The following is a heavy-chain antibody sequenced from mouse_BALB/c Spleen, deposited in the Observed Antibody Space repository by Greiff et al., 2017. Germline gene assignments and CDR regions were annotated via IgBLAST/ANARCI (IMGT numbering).Heavy chain of an antibody. CDR2: IWGDGST. D-gene: IGHD2-2*01. CDR1: GFSLTGYG. CDR3: ARGGGIYYGYDGGYYYAMDY. J-gene: IGHJ4*01. Sequence: VKLVESGPGLVAPSQSLSITCTVSGFSLTGYGVNWVRQPPGKGLEWLGMIWGDGSTDYNSALKSRLSISKDNSKSQVFLKMNSLQTDDTARYYCARGGGIYYGYDGGYYYAMDYWGQGTSVTVSS. V-gene: IGHV2-6-7*01.